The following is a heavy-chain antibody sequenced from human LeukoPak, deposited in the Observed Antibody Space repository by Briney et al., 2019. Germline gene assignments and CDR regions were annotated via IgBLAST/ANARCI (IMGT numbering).Heavy chain of an antibody. V-gene: IGHV4-39*01. D-gene: IGHD3-9*01. CDR3: ATYRLYYDILTGYSSIAPYDAFDI. CDR1: GGSISSSSYY. Sequence: SETLSLTCTVSGGSISSSSYYWGWIRQPPGKGLEWVGSIYYSGSTYYNPSLKSRVTISVDTSKTQFSLKLSSVTAADTAVYYCATYRLYYDILTGYSSIAPYDAFDIWGQGTVVTVSS. J-gene: IGHJ3*02. CDR2: IYYSGST.